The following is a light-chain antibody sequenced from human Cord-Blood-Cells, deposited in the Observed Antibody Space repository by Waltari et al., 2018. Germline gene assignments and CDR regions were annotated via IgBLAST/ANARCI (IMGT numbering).Light chain of an antibody. CDR3: CSYAGSSTFV. J-gene: IGLJ1*01. Sequence: QSALPQPASVSGSPGQSITISCTGTSSDVGSYNLVSWYQQHPGKAPKLMIYEVSKRPSGVSNRFSGSNSGNTASLTISGLQAEDEADYYCCSYAGSSTFVFGTGTKVTVL. CDR2: EVS. V-gene: IGLV2-23*02. CDR1: SSDVGSYNL.